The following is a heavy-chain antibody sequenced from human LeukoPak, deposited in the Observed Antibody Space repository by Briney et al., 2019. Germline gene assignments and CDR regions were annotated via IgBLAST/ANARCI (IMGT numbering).Heavy chain of an antibody. J-gene: IGHJ6*02. CDR2: INPNSGGT. Sequence: ASVKVSCKASGYTFTGYYMHWVRQAPGQGLEWMGWINPNSGGTNYAQKFQGRVTMTRDTSISTAYMELSRLRSDDTAVYYCARLPRRTDIVVVPPAIPTGDVMDVWGQGTTVTVSS. CDR3: ARLPRRTDIVVVPPAIPTGDVMDV. CDR1: GYTFTGYY. V-gene: IGHV1-2*02. D-gene: IGHD2-2*02.